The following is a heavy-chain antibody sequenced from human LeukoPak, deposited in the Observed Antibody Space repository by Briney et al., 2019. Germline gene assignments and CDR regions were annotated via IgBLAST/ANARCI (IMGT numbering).Heavy chain of an antibody. D-gene: IGHD1-1*01. Sequence: SETLSLTCTVSGGFISSTSYYWGWIRQPPGKGLEWIGTIYYSGATFYNSSLKSRVTMSVDTSNNHFSLKLSSVTAADTAVYYCARRGGATRDYAMDVWGQGTTVTVSS. CDR1: GGFISSTSYY. CDR2: IYYSGAT. CDR3: ARRGGATRDYAMDV. J-gene: IGHJ6*02. V-gene: IGHV4-39*02.